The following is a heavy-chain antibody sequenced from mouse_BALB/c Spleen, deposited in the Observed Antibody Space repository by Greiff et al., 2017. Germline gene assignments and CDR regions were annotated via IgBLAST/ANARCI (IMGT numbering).Heavy chain of an antibody. J-gene: IGHJ3*01. D-gene: IGHD2-3*01. CDR3: ARAGDGYRFAY. V-gene: IGHV2-9*02. Sequence: VKLMESGPGLVAPSQSLSITCTVSGFSLTSYGVHWVRQPPGKGLEWLGVIWAGGSTNYNSALMSRLSISKDNSKSQVFLKMNSLQTDDTAMYYCARAGDGYRFAYWGQGTLVTVSA. CDR1: GFSLTSYG. CDR2: IWAGGST.